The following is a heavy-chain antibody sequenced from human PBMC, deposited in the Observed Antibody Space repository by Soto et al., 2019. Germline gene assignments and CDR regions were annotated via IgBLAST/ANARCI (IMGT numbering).Heavy chain of an antibody. D-gene: IGHD3-10*01. J-gene: IGHJ4*02. CDR2: ISAYNGNK. CDR1: GYTFTSYG. Sequence: QVQLVQSGAEVKKPGASVKVSCKAYGYTFTSYGISWVRQAPGQGLEWMVWISAYNGNKNYAQKLQGRVTMTTDTSKSTAYMELRSLRSDDTAVYYCARESPHMDRGDYWGQGTLVTVSS. V-gene: IGHV1-18*01. CDR3: ARESPHMDRGDY.